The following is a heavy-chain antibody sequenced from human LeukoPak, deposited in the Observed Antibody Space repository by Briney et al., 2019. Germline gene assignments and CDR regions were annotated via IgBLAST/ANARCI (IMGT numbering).Heavy chain of an antibody. J-gene: IGHJ4*02. V-gene: IGHV1-3*01. CDR3: ARRMSRGYCSGGSCFLIDY. Sequence: ASVKVSCKASGYTFTSYAMHWVRQAPVQRLEWMGWINAGNGNTKYSQKFQGRVTITRDTSASTAYMELSSLRSEDTAVYYCARRMSRGYCSGGSCFLIDYWGQGTLVTVSS. CDR2: INAGNGNT. CDR1: GYTFTSYA. D-gene: IGHD2-15*01.